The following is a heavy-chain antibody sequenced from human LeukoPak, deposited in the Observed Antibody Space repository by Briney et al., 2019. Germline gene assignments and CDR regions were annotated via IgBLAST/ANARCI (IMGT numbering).Heavy chain of an antibody. CDR3: AKDALYGSENRFDP. CDR1: GFTFSDYY. J-gene: IGHJ5*02. Sequence: PGGSLRLSCAASGFTFSDYYMSWIRQAPGQGLEWVSYISSSGSTIYYADSVKGRFTISRDNAKNSLYLQMNSLRAEDTAVYYCAKDALYGSENRFDPWGQGTLVTVSS. V-gene: IGHV3-11*01. CDR2: ISSSGSTI. D-gene: IGHD3-10*01.